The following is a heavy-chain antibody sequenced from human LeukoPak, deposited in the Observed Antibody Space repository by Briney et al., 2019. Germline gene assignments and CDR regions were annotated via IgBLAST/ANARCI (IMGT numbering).Heavy chain of an antibody. CDR2: IYTSGST. J-gene: IGHJ6*02. Sequence: SETLSLTCTVSGGSISSGSYYWSWIRQPAGKGLEWIGRIYTSGSTNYNPSLKSRVTISVDTSKNQFSLKLSSVTAADTAVYYCARTRPTSYYGMDVWGQGTTVTVSS. V-gene: IGHV4-61*02. D-gene: IGHD2-2*01. CDR1: GGSISSGSYY. CDR3: ARTRPTSYYGMDV.